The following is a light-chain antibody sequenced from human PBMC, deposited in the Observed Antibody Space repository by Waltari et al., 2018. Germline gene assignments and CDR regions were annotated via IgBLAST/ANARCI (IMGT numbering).Light chain of an antibody. CDR2: SNN. CDR3: AAWDDSLNGRV. Sequence: QSVLTQPPSASGPPGQRVTISCSGSNSNIGSNTVNWYQQLPGTAPKLLIYSNNQRPSGVPDRFSCSKSGTSASLAISGLQSEDEADYYCAAWDDSLNGRVFGSGTKVTVL. J-gene: IGLJ6*01. CDR1: NSNIGSNT. V-gene: IGLV1-44*01.